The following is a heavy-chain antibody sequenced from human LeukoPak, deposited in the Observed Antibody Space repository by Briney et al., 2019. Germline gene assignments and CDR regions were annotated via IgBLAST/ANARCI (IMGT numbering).Heavy chain of an antibody. Sequence: GGSLRLSCAASGFTFSIYWMDWVRQAPGRGLEWVANINQDGSEKNYVDSVKSRITISRDNAKNSLYLQMNSLRAEDTAVYYCVRGYYGSGDYWGQGTLVTVSS. CDR1: GFTFSIYW. CDR3: VRGYYGSGDY. CDR2: INQDGSEK. D-gene: IGHD3-10*01. V-gene: IGHV3-7*01. J-gene: IGHJ4*02.